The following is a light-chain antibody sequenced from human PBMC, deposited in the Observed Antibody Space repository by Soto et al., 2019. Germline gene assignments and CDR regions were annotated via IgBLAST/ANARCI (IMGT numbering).Light chain of an antibody. J-gene: IGLJ2*01. CDR2: DVT. Sequence: QSALTQPPSVSGSPGQSVTISCTGTSSDVGSYNRVSWYQQPPGTAPKLMIYDVTKRPPGVPDRISGSKSGNTASLTISGLQAEDEADYYCCSYAGSYSWVFGGGTKLTVL. CDR3: CSYAGSYSWV. CDR1: SSDVGSYNR. V-gene: IGLV2-18*02.